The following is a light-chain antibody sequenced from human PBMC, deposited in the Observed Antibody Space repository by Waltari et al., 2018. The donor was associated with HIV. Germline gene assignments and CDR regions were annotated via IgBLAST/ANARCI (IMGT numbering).Light chain of an antibody. CDR2: SNN. V-gene: IGLV1-44*01. CDR3: AAWDDNRNAVV. Sequence: QSVLTQPPSASGTPGQRVAISCSGRSSNIGSNTITWYQQLSGTAPKLLINSNNQRPSGVPDRFSGSKSGTSGSLAISGLQSEDEADYYCAAWDDNRNAVVFGGGTKLTVL. CDR1: SSNIGSNT. J-gene: IGLJ2*01.